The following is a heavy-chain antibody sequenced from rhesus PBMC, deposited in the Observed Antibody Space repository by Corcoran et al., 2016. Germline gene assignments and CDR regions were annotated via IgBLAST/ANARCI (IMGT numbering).Heavy chain of an antibody. CDR2: VDPEDEEE. CDR1: GYTFTDYY. CDR3: ATSWGDYNLPV. J-gene: IGHJ5-1*01. Sequence: EVQLVQSGAEVKKPGASVKISCKASGYTFTDYYLHWVRQAPGKGLEWMGRVDPEDEEEIHTQKFQDRVTNTADTYTDTAYMELSSLRSEDTAVYYCATSWGDYNLPVWGPGVLVTVSS. D-gene: IGHD3-34*01. V-gene: IGHV1-111*02.